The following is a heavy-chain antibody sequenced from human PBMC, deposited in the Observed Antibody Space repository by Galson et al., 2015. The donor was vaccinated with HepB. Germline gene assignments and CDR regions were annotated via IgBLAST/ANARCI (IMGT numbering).Heavy chain of an antibody. J-gene: IGHJ4*02. CDR2: ISSSSSYI. D-gene: IGHD6-13*01. CDR3: AKSGRGYSSSWTGDY. Sequence: SLRLSCAASGFTFSSYSMNWVRQAPGKGLEWVSSISSSSSYIYYADSVKGRFTISRDNAKNSLYLQMNSLRAEDTAVYYCAKSGRGYSSSWTGDYWGQGTLVTVSS. CDR1: GFTFSSYS. V-gene: IGHV3-21*01.